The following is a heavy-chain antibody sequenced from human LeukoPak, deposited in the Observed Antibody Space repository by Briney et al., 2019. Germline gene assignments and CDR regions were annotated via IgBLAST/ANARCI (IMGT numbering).Heavy chain of an antibody. CDR1: GGSFSCYY. Sequence: PSETLSLTCSVYGGSFSCYYWSWIRQPPGKGREGSGEINHSGSTNYHPSLKSLVTISVDTTKTQFSLNLSSVTAAATAVYYCANPPEVDAAMAGGFDYWGQGTLVTVSS. CDR3: ANPPEVDAAMAGGFDY. CDR2: INHSGST. D-gene: IGHD5-18*01. V-gene: IGHV4-34*01. J-gene: IGHJ4*02.